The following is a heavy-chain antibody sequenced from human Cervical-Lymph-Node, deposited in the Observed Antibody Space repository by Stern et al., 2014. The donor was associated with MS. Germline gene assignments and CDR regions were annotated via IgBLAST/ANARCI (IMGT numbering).Heavy chain of an antibody. D-gene: IGHD1-26*01. V-gene: IGHV3-23*04. Sequence: EVQLVESGGGLVQPGGSLRLSCAARGFTFSNYFMSWVRQAPGKGLQWVSGISASAGNTYYADSVKGRFPISRDNSKNTLDLQLNSLRADDTAVYFCAKEPYYDVWGQGTLVTVSS. CDR3: AKEPYYDV. J-gene: IGHJ4*02. CDR1: GFTFSNYF. CDR2: ISASAGNT.